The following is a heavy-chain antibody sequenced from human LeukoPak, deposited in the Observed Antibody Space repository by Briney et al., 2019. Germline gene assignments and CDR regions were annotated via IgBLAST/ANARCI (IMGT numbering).Heavy chain of an antibody. V-gene: IGHV4-30-2*06. CDR3: ARGMVRTIPAGFEI. D-gene: IGHD3-10*01. Sequence: SETLSLTCTGSNGSIGNTGHAWTWIRQSAGKGLEWVGYIFHNEAFNREIPYYNPSLKRRVTISVDRSKNQFSLQLTSVTAADTAVYYRARGMVRTIPAGFEIWGPGTMVTVSS. J-gene: IGHJ3*02. CDR1: NGSIGNTGHA. CDR2: IFHNEAFNREIP.